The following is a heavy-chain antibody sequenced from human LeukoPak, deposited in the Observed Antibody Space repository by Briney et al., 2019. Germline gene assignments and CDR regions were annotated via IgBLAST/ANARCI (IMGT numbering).Heavy chain of an antibody. CDR3: ARDYYGSGSYFLQVRYHYFDY. D-gene: IGHD3-10*01. Sequence: PSETLSLTCAVYGGSFSGYYWSWIRQPPGKGLEWIGEINHSGSTNYNPSLKSRVTISVDTSKNQSSLKLSSVTAADTAVYYCARDYYGSGSYFLQVRYHYFDYWGQGTLVTVSS. J-gene: IGHJ4*02. V-gene: IGHV4-34*01. CDR1: GGSFSGYY. CDR2: INHSGST.